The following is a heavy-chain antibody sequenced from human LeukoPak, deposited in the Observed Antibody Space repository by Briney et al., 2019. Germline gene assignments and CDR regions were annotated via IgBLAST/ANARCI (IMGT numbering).Heavy chain of an antibody. Sequence: GGSLRPSCAASGFTFSSNGMHWVRQAPGKGLEWVAFIRYDGNNQYYADSVKGRLTISRDNSKNTLYLQMNSLRAEDTAVYYCTKEEQQLWFFDYWGQGTLVTVSS. CDR3: TKEEQQLWFFDY. CDR2: IRYDGNNQ. V-gene: IGHV3-30*02. J-gene: IGHJ4*02. CDR1: GFTFSSNG. D-gene: IGHD5-18*01.